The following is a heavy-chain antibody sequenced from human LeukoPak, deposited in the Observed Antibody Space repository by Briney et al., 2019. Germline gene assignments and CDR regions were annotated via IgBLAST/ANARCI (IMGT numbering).Heavy chain of an antibody. CDR3: AKVEYYGSGSKDY. D-gene: IGHD3-10*01. V-gene: IGHV3-23*01. CDR2: ISGSGGST. CDR1: GFTFSSYG. J-gene: IGHJ4*02. Sequence: PGGSLRLSCAASGFTFSSYGMSWVRQAPGKGLEWVSAISGSGGSTYYADSVKGRFTISRDNSKNTLYLQMNSLRAEDTAVYYCAKVEYYGSGSKDYWGQGTLVTVSS.